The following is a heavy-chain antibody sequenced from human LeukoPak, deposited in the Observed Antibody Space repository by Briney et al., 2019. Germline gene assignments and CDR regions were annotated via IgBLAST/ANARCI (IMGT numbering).Heavy chain of an antibody. J-gene: IGHJ4*02. V-gene: IGHV3-30-3*01. Sequence: GRSLRLSCAASGFTFSSYAMHWVRQAPGKGLEWVAVISYDGSNKYYADSVKGRFTISRDNSKNTLYLQMNSLRAEDTAVYYCARDGVQYSSRWQGDFDYWGQGALVTVSS. D-gene: IGHD6-13*01. CDR1: GFTFSSYA. CDR3: ARDGVQYSSRWQGDFDY. CDR2: ISYDGSNK.